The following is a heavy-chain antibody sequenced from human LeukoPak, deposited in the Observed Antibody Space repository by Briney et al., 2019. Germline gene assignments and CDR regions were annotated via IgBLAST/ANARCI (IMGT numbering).Heavy chain of an antibody. CDR1: GYTFTSYY. Sequence: ASVKVSCKTSGYTFTSYYMHWVRQAPGQGLEWMGIINPSGGSTSYAQKFQGRVTMTRDMSTSTVYMELSSLRSEDTAVYYCARDNSVGDNAWWFDPWGQGTLVTVSS. CDR2: INPSGGST. D-gene: IGHD1-26*01. V-gene: IGHV1-46*01. J-gene: IGHJ5*02. CDR3: ARDNSVGDNAWWFDP.